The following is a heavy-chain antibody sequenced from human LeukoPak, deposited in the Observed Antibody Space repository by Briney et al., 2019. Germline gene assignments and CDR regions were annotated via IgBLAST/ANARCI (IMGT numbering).Heavy chain of an antibody. CDR3: AKGVRVGYVAIWFDP. J-gene: IGHJ5*02. D-gene: IGHD5-12*01. V-gene: IGHV3-23*01. Sequence: PGGSLRLSCAASRFTFATYAMSWVRQPPGKGLEWVSSISGSADITYYADSVKGRFTISRDNSKNTLYLQMNSLRAEDTAVYFCAKGVRVGYVAIWFDPWGQGTLVTVSS. CDR2: ISGSADIT. CDR1: RFTFATYA.